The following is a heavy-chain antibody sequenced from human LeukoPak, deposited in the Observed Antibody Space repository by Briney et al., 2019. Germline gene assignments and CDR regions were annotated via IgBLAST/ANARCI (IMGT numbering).Heavy chain of an antibody. J-gene: IGHJ3*02. CDR3: ARESYYGSGSYYMDAFDI. V-gene: IGHV6-1*01. CDR1: GDSLSSNSAA. D-gene: IGHD3-10*01. CDR2: TYYRSKWYN. Sequence: SQTLSLTCALSGDSLSSNSAAWNWIRQSPSRGLEWLGRTYYRSKWYNDYAVSVKSRITINPDTSKNQFSLQLNSVTPEDTAVYYCARESYYGSGSYYMDAFDIWGQGTMVTVSS.